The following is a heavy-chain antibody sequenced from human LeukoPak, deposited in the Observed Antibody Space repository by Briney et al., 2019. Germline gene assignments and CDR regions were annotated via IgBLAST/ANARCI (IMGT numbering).Heavy chain of an antibody. CDR3: AKARTLGIVVVVAANDY. Sequence: GGSLRLSCAASGFTFSSYAMSWVRQAPGKGLEWVSAISGSGGSTYYADSVKGRFTISRDNSKNTLYLQMNSLRAEDTAVYYCAKARTLGIVVVVAANDYWGQGTLVTVSS. J-gene: IGHJ4*02. V-gene: IGHV3-23*01. CDR2: ISGSGGST. D-gene: IGHD2-15*01. CDR1: GFTFSSYA.